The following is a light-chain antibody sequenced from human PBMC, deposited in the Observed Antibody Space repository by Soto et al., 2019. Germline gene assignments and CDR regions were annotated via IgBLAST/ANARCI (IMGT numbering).Light chain of an antibody. CDR1: QSVSRN. J-gene: IGKJ1*01. CDR3: QQYSNWPQT. CDR2: GAS. V-gene: IGKV3-15*01. Sequence: EIVLTQSPGTLSLPPGERATLSCRTSQSVSRNLAWYQQKPGQAPRLLIYGASTRATGIPARFSGSGSGTEFTLTISSLQSEDFAVYYCQQYSNWPQTFGQGTKVDIK.